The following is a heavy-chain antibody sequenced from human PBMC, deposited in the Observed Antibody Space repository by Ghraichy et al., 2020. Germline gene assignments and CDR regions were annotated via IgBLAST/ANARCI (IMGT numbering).Heavy chain of an antibody. Sequence: ESLNISCTVSGGSISSYYWSWIRQPPGKGLEWIGYIYYSGSTNYNPSLKSRVTISVDTSKNQFSLKLSSVTAADTAVYYCAREAAYSSSWFRTGMDVWGQGTTVTVSS. CDR3: AREAAYSSSWFRTGMDV. J-gene: IGHJ6*02. V-gene: IGHV4-59*01. CDR2: IYYSGST. CDR1: GGSISSYY. D-gene: IGHD6-13*01.